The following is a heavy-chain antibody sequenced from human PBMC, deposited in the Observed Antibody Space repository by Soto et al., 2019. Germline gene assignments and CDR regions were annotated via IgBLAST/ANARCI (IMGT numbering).Heavy chain of an antibody. D-gene: IGHD6-13*01. CDR1: VGSISSYY. CDR3: AREGVTSSWYYYYAMDV. Sequence: PSETLSLTCTVSVGSISSYYWSWIRQPPGKGLEWIGYMYYSGSTNYNPSLKSRVTMSVDTSKNQFSLKLSSVTVADTAVYYCAREGVTSSWYYYYAMDVWGQGTTVT. J-gene: IGHJ6*02. CDR2: MYYSGST. V-gene: IGHV4-59*01.